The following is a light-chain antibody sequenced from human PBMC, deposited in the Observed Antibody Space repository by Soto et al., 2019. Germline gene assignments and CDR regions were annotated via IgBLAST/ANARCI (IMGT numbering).Light chain of an antibody. CDR1: SSNIGNNY. Sequence: QSVLTQPPSVSAAPGQKVTISCSGSSSNIGNNYVSWYQQLPGTAPKLLIYDNNKRPPGIPDRFSGSKSGTSATLGITGRQTGDEADYYCGTWDSSLSALFGGGTKVTGL. V-gene: IGLV1-51*01. CDR2: DNN. J-gene: IGLJ2*01. CDR3: GTWDSSLSAL.